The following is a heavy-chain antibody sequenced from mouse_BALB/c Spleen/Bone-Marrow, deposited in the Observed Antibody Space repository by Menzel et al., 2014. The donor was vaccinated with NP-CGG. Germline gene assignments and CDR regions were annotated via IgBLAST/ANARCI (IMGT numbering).Heavy chain of an antibody. CDR1: GYTFTSYV. V-gene: IGHV1-14*01. Sequence: VQLKESGPEQVKPGASVKMSCKASGYTFTSYVLHWVKQKPGQGLEWIGYIYPYNDVTKYNEKFKPKATLTSDKSSSTAYMELSSLTSEDSAVYYCAREGMITGDYWGQGTTLTVSS. CDR2: IYPYNDVT. CDR3: AREGMITGDY. J-gene: IGHJ2*01. D-gene: IGHD2-4*01.